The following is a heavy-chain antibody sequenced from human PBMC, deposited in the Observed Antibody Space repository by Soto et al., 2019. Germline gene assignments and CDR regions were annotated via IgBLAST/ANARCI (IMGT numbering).Heavy chain of an antibody. CDR3: VWTSSLKWYYMEV. D-gene: IGHD1-26*01. CDR1: GASVSSNSAA. Sequence: QTLSLTCVISGASVSSNSAAWNWIRQSHSRGLEWLGRTYYRSRWYNDYAVSVRSRITVNADTSKNQFSLHLNSVTPEDTAVYYGVWTSSLKWYYMEVWEKGTTVNV. CDR2: TYYRSRWYN. V-gene: IGHV6-1*01. J-gene: IGHJ6*03.